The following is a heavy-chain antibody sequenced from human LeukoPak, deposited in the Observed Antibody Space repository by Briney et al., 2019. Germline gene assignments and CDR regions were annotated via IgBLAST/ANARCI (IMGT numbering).Heavy chain of an antibody. V-gene: IGHV3-23*01. Sequence: GGSLRLSCGASGFTFSSYGMSWVRQTPGKGLEWVSGISGSGGRTYYADSVKGRFTISRDNSKNTLYLQMKSLRAEDTAVYYCAKAGGGGAITMVRGVKGDYYYMDVWGKGTTATISS. CDR2: ISGSGGRT. CDR3: AKAGGGGAITMVRGVKGDYYYMDV. CDR1: GFTFSSYG. J-gene: IGHJ6*03. D-gene: IGHD3-10*01.